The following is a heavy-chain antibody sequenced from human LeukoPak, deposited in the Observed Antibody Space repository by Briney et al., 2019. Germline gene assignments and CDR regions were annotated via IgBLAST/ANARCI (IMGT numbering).Heavy chain of an antibody. J-gene: IGHJ3*02. CDR3: ARARYCSSTSCYPYSGYDFWAFDI. Sequence: PGGSLRLSCAASGFTFSDYYMSWIRQAPGKGLEWVSSISSSSSYIYYADSVKGRFTISRDNAKNSLYLQMNSLRAEDTAVYYCARARYCSSTSCYPYSGYDFWAFDIWGQGTMVTVSS. D-gene: IGHD2-2*01. CDR1: GFTFSDYY. CDR2: ISSSSSYI. V-gene: IGHV3-11*06.